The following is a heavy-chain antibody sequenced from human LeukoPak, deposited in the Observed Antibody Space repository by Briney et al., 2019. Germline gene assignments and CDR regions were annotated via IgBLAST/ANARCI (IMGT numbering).Heavy chain of an antibody. CDR1: GFTFSSYW. CDR2: IIQDGSEK. Sequence: GGSLRLSCAASGFTFSSYWMTWVRQAPGKGLEWVANIIQDGSEKYYVDSVKGRFTISRDNAKNALYLQMNSLRAEDTAVYFCASDFVLGVWGRGTTVTVSS. V-gene: IGHV3-7*04. J-gene: IGHJ6*02. CDR3: ASDFVLGV.